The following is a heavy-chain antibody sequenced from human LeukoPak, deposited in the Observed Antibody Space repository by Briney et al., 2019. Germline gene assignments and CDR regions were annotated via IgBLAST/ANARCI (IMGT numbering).Heavy chain of an antibody. Sequence: GASVKVSCKASGYTFTSYDINWVRQATGQGLEWMGWMNPNSGNTGYAQKFQGRVTMTRNTSISTAYMELSSLRSEDTAVYYCARGRGFLEWLSSGGFDPWGKGTLVTVSS. CDR1: GYTFTSYD. CDR3: ARGRGFLEWLSSGGFDP. CDR2: MNPNSGNT. V-gene: IGHV1-8*01. D-gene: IGHD3-3*01. J-gene: IGHJ5*02.